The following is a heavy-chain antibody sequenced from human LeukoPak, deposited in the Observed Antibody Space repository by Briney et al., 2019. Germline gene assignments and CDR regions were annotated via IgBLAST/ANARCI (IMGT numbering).Heavy chain of an antibody. CDR2: INSDGSST. Sequence: LQLQESGPGLVKPSDTLSLTCIVSGSSISSSSYYWAWVRQPPGKGLVWVSRINSDGSSTSHADSVKGRFTISRDNAKNTLYLQMNSLRAEDTAVYYCAKADWLDWGQGTLVTVSS. V-gene: IGHV3-74*01. CDR1: GSSISSSSYY. CDR3: AKADWLD. J-gene: IGHJ4*02. D-gene: IGHD6-19*01.